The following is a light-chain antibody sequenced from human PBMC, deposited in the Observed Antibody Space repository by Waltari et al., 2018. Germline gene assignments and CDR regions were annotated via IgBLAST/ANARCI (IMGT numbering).Light chain of an antibody. CDR3: QHYLRLPVT. J-gene: IGKJ1*01. CDR2: GAS. V-gene: IGKV3-20*01. Sequence: ELVLTQSPGTLSLSQGESATLSCRTSQSVTRALAWYQQKPGQAPRLLIYGASNRATGIPDRFSGSGSGTDFSLTISCLEPEDFAVYYCQHYLRLPVTFGQGTKVEVK. CDR1: QSVTRA.